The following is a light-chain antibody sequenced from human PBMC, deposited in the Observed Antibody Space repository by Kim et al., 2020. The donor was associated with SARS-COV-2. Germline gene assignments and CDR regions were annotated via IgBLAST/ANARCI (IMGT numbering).Light chain of an antibody. CDR1: QYITNY. Sequence: SESLGARVTISARASQYITNYLDWYQQRPGKAPKLLLYTASTLQTGVPSRFSGSGSGTDFALTISSLQPEDFATYYCQQGNTFPLTLGGGPKVEI. J-gene: IGKJ4*01. CDR2: TAS. CDR3: QQGNTFPLT. V-gene: IGKV1D-12*01.